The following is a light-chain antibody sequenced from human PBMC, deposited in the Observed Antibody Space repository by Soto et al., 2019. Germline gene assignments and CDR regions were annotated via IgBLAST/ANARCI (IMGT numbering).Light chain of an antibody. J-gene: IGLJ1*01. CDR3: AAWDDGLNGHV. CDR2: TTN. Sequence: QSVLTQPHSASGTPGQRVTISCSGSSSIIGTSSVHWFQQLPGTAPKLLISTTNQRPSGVPERFSGSKSGTSASLAISGLQSEDEADYYCAAWDDGLNGHVFGTGTKVTVL. V-gene: IGLV1-44*01. CDR1: SSIIGTSS.